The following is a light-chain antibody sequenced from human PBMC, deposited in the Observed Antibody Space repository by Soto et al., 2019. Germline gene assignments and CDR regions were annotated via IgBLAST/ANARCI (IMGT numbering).Light chain of an antibody. CDR3: QQYNSYWT. CDR1: QSVSSY. J-gene: IGKJ1*01. Sequence: EIVLTQSPATLSLSPGERATLSCRASQSVSSYLAWYQQKPGQAPRLLIYDASNRATGIPARFSGSGSGTEFTLTISSLQPEDFATYYCQQYNSYWTFAQGTKVDIK. V-gene: IGKV3-11*01. CDR2: DAS.